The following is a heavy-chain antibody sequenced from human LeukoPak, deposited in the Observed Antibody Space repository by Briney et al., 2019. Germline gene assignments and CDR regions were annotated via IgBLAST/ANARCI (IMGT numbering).Heavy chain of an antibody. CDR3: ASAAGRSHYYYYGMDV. D-gene: IGHD6-13*01. J-gene: IGHJ6*02. Sequence: SETLSLTCTVSGGSISSYYRSWIRQPPGKGLEWIGYIYYSGSTNYNPSLKSRVTISVDTSKNQFSLKLSSVTAADTAVYYCASAAGRSHYYYYGMDVWGQGPRVSVSS. CDR1: GGSISSYY. CDR2: IYYSGST. V-gene: IGHV4-59*08.